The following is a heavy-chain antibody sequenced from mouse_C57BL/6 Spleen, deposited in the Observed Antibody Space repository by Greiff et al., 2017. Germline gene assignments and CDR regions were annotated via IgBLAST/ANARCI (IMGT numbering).Heavy chain of an antibody. V-gene: IGHV1-26*01. CDR2: INPNNGGT. CDR3: ARGGDSLYYFDY. J-gene: IGHJ2*01. D-gene: IGHD2-13*01. Sequence: VQLQQSGPELVKPGASVKISCKASGYTFTDYYMNWVKQSHGKSLEWIGDINPNNGGTSYNQKFKGKATLTVDKSSSTAYMELRSLTSEDSAVYYCARGGDSLYYFDYWGQGTTLTVSS. CDR1: GYTFTDYY.